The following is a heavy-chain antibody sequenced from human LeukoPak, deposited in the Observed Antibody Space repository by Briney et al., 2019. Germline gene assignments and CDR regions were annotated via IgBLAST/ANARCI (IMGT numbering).Heavy chain of an antibody. CDR2: IYYSGST. V-gene: IGHV4-59*08. Sequence: PSETLSLTCTVSGGSISSYYWSWIRQPPGKGLEWIGYIYYSGSTNYNPSLKSRVTISVDTSKNQFSLKLSSVTAADTAVYYCARLGSYWYFDLWGRGTLVTVSS. D-gene: IGHD1-26*01. CDR3: ARLGSYWYFDL. J-gene: IGHJ2*01. CDR1: GGSISSYY.